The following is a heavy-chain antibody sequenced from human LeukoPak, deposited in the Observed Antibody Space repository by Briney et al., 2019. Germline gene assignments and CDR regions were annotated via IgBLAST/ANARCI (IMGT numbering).Heavy chain of an antibody. CDR3: ARVSSGYDYYYFYYMDV. D-gene: IGHD5-12*01. CDR2: IKHDGSEE. Sequence: GGSLRLSCAASGFTFSNAWMNWVRQTPGKGLEWVANIKHDGSEEYYVDSVKGRFTISRDNVKNSLYLQMNSLRSEDTAVYYCARVSSGYDYYYFYYMDVWGKGTTVTVSS. J-gene: IGHJ6*03. V-gene: IGHV3-7*01. CDR1: GFTFSNAW.